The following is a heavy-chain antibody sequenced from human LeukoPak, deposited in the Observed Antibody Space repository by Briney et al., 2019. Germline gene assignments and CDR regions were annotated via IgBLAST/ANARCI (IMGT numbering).Heavy chain of an antibody. V-gene: IGHV1-2*02. CDR1: GYTFTDYY. J-gene: IGHJ5*02. CDR2: INPNSGGT. CDR3: ARDAHNGYEFHDWFDP. Sequence: ASVKVSCKASGYTFTDYYIHWVRQAPGQGLEWMGWINPNSGGTKYAEKFQGRVTMTTDTSISTAYMEMSRLTSDDTAVYYCARDAHNGYEFHDWFDPWGQGALVTVSS. D-gene: IGHD5-12*01.